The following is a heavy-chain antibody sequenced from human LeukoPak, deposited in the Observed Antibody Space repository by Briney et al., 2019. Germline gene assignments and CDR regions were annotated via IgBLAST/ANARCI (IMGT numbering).Heavy chain of an antibody. CDR3: ARDLGYSSSSVGDY. D-gene: IGHD6-6*01. CDR1: GYTFTSYY. Sequence: ASVKVSCKASGYTFTSYYMHWVRQAPGQGLEWMGWISAYNGNTNYAQKLQGRVTMTTDTSTSTAYMELRSLRSDDTAVYYCARDLGYSSSSVGDYWGQGTLVTVSS. J-gene: IGHJ4*02. V-gene: IGHV1-18*04. CDR2: ISAYNGNT.